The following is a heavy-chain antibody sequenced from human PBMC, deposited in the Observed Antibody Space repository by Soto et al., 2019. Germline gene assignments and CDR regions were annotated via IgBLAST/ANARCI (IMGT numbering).Heavy chain of an antibody. Sequence: QVQLQESGPGLVKPSGTLSLTCAVSGGSISSSNWWRWGRPPPGKGPEWVGEIYHSGSTNYNPSLKSRVTISVDQSTNQFSLKPSSVTAADTAVYYCARASRHHYFYGMDVWGQGTPVTVSS. CDR1: GGSISSSNW. V-gene: IGHV4-4*02. CDR2: IYHSGST. J-gene: IGHJ6*02. CDR3: ARASRHHYFYGMDV.